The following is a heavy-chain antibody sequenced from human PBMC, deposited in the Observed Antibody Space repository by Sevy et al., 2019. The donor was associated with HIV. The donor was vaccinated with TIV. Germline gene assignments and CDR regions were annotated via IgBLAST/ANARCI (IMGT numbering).Heavy chain of an antibody. Sequence: GGSLRLSCGASGFTFSRYSMNWVRQAPGKGLEWVSSISSGNSYIYYADSVKGRFTISRDNAKNSLYLHMNSRRAEDTAVYYCARGSGAVVTGNYFDYWGQGILVTVSS. J-gene: IGHJ4*02. CDR2: ISSGNSYI. V-gene: IGHV3-21*01. D-gene: IGHD2-21*02. CDR1: GFTFSRYS. CDR3: ARGSGAVVTGNYFDY.